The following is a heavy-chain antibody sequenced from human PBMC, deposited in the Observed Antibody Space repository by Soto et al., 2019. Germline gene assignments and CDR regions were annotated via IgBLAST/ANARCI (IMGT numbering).Heavy chain of an antibody. Sequence: SETLSLTCAVYGGSFSGYYWSWIRQPPGKGLEWIGEINHSGSTNYNPSLKSRVTISVDTSKNQFSPKLSSVTAADTAVYYCARMDYDILTGPNWFDPWGQGTLVTVSS. CDR2: INHSGST. CDR1: GGSFSGYY. CDR3: ARMDYDILTGPNWFDP. D-gene: IGHD3-9*01. J-gene: IGHJ5*02. V-gene: IGHV4-34*01.